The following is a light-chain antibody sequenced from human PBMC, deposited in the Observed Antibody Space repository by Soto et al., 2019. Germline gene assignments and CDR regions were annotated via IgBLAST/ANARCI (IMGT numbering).Light chain of an antibody. V-gene: IGKV1-12*01. Sequence: DIQMTQLPSSMSASVGDRVTITCRASQGISRWLAWYHQKPGKAPNLLIYSASTLHSGVPSRFSGSGSGTDFTLRISRVEAEDVGVYYCMQVLQSLYSFGQGTKLEIK. CDR1: QGISRW. J-gene: IGKJ2*03. CDR2: SAS. CDR3: MQVLQSLYS.